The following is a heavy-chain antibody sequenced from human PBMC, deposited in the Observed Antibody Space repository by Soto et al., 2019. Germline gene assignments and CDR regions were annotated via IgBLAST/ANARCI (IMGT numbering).Heavy chain of an antibody. CDR1: GFTFSNYG. CDR3: ARLYCSSPSCYSVGAFEI. V-gene: IGHV3-33*01. Sequence: GGSLRLSCAASGFTFSNYGMHWVRQAPGKGLEWVALIWFDGSDKYYADSVKGRFTMSRDNSKNTVYLQMNSLRAEDTAMYYCARLYCSSPSCYSVGAFEIRGQGTMVTVSS. D-gene: IGHD2-2*01. J-gene: IGHJ3*02. CDR2: IWFDGSDK.